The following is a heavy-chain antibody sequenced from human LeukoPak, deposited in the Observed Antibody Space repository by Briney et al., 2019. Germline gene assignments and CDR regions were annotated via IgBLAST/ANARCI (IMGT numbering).Heavy chain of an antibody. V-gene: IGHV3-15*01. CDR2: FKSKTNGGTT. J-gene: IGHJ4*02. CDR1: GFTFSNAW. D-gene: IGHD3-10*01. Sequence: GGSLRLSCAASGFTFSNAWMNWVRQAPGEGLEWVGLFKSKTNGGTTDYAAPVKGRFTMPRDDSENTLYLQMNNLKTEDTAVYYCVTETSGSFHYWGQGTLVTVSS. CDR3: VTETSGSFHY.